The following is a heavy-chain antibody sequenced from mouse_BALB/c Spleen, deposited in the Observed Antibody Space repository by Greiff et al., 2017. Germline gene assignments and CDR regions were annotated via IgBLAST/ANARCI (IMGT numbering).Heavy chain of an antibody. J-gene: IGHJ3*01. D-gene: IGHD1-2*01. CDR1: GYTFTSYV. Sequence: QLQESGPELVKTGASVKMSCKASGYTFTSYVMHWVKQKPGQGLEWIGYINPYNDGTKYNEKFKGKSTLTADKSSSTAYMQLSSLTSDDSAVYFCARSGSFTTAGFAYWGQGTLVTVSA. CDR3: ARSGSFTTAGFAY. CDR2: INPYNDGT. V-gene: IGHV1-14*01.